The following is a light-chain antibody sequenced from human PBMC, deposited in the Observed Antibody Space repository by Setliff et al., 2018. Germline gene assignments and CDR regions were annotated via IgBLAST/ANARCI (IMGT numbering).Light chain of an antibody. CDR3: LSYTSKTTHAL. CDR2: EVT. Sequence: QSALTQPAAVSGSPGQSIAISCAGTSSDVGGYNYVSWYQQHPGKAPKLIIYEVTKRPSGVSDRFSGSKSGNTASLTISGLQAEDEAYYHCLSYTSKTTHALFAGGTKVTVL. V-gene: IGLV2-14*03. CDR1: SSDVGGYNY. J-gene: IGLJ2*01.